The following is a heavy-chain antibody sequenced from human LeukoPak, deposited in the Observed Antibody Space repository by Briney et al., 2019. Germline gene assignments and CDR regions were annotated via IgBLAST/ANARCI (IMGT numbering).Heavy chain of an antibody. CDR2: ISSSGSTI. J-gene: IGHJ6*02. D-gene: IGHD5-24*01. CDR3: ARERRDGYNSGGMVV. V-gene: IGHV3-48*03. CDR1: GFTFSSYE. Sequence: GSLRLSCAASGFTFSSYEMNWVREAPGKGLEWVSYISSSGSTIYYADSVKGRFTISRDNAKNSLYLQMNSLRAEDTAVYYCARERRDGYNSGGMVVWGQGTTVTVSS.